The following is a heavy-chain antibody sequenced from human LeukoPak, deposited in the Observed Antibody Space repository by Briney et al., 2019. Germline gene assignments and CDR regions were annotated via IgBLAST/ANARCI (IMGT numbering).Heavy chain of an antibody. J-gene: IGHJ4*02. Sequence: PGGSLRLSCAASGFTFSSYAMHWVRQAPGKGLEWVAVISYDGSNKYYADSVKGRFTISRDNSKDTLYLQMNSLRAEDTAVYYCARAKMVRGVPRPFYYFDYWGQGTLVTVSS. V-gene: IGHV3-30*04. CDR2: ISYDGSNK. D-gene: IGHD3-10*01. CDR3: ARAKMVRGVPRPFYYFDY. CDR1: GFTFSSYA.